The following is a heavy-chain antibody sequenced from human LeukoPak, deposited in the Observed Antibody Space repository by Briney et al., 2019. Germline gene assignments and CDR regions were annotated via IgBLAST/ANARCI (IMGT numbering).Heavy chain of an antibody. CDR1: GGSISSSSYY. Sequence: PSETLSLTCIVSGGSISSSSYYWGWIRQPPGKGLEWIGSIYYSGSTYYNPSLKSRATISVDTSKNQFSLKLSSVTAADTAVYYCARQNVATTHFDYWGQGTLVTVSS. V-gene: IGHV4-39*01. CDR3: ARQNVATTHFDY. CDR2: IYYSGST. D-gene: IGHD5-24*01. J-gene: IGHJ4*02.